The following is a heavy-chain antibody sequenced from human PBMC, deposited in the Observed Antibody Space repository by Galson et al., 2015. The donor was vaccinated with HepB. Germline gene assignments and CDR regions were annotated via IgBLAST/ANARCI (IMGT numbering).Heavy chain of an antibody. D-gene: IGHD6-19*01. CDR1: GSTFTGYY. CDR2: INPNSGGT. CDR3: AREFWGEVTVAGSSFDY. V-gene: IGHV1-2*02. J-gene: IGHJ4*02. Sequence: SVKVSCKASGSTFTGYYMHWVRQAPGQGLEWMGWINPNSGGTNYAQKFQGRVTMARDTSISTAYMELGRLRSDDTAAYYCAREFWGEVTVAGSSFDYWGQGTLVTVSS.